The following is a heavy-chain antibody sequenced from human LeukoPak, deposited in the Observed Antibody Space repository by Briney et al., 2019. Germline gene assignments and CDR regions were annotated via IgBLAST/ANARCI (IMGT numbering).Heavy chain of an antibody. Sequence: GGSLRLSCEASGFTFTNYWMHWVRQAPGKELVWVSRIVGDESATTYADSVKGRFTISRDNAKNTLYLQMSNLRAEDTAVYYCARGGPITVSVVKGFDVWGKGTTVTVSS. D-gene: IGHD3-22*01. V-gene: IGHV3-74*01. J-gene: IGHJ6*04. CDR1: GFTFTNYW. CDR3: ARGGPITVSVVKGFDV. CDR2: IVGDESAT.